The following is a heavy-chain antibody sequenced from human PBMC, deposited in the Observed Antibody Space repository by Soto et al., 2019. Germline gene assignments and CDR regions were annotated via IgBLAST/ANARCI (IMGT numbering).Heavy chain of an antibody. V-gene: IGHV4-34*01. J-gene: IGHJ6*03. CDR2: INHSGST. Sequence: SETLSLTCAVYGGSFSGYYWSWIRQPPGKGLEWIGEINHSGSTNYNPSLKSRVTISVDTSKNQFSLKLSSVTAADTAVYYCARAKRPIRWRRGAYMDVWGKGTTVTVSS. CDR3: ARAKRPIRWRRGAYMDV. CDR1: GGSFSGYY. D-gene: IGHD4-17*01.